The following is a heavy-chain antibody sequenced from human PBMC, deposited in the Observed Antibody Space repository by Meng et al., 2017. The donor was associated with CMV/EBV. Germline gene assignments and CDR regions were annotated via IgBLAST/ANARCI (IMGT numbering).Heavy chain of an antibody. D-gene: IGHD6-13*01. J-gene: IGHJ4*02. CDR3: AMLYSSSWYYFDY. Sequence: GESLKISCAASGFTFSSYSMNWVRQAPGKGLEWVSSISSSSSSIYYADSVKGRSTITRDNAKNSLYLQMNRLRAEDTAVYYGAMLYSSSWYYFDYWGQGTLVTVSS. V-gene: IGHV3-21*01. CDR2: ISSSSSSI. CDR1: GFTFSSYS.